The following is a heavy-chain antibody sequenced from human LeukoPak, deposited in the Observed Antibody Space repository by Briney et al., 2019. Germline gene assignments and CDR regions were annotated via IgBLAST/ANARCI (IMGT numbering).Heavy chain of an antibody. Sequence: PGGSLRLSCAASGFTFSSYWMSWVRQAPGKGLEGVANIKQDGSEKYYVESGKGRFTISRENAKNSLYLQMNSLRAEDTAVYYCARDYLGSSSGWYPRVYWGQGTLVTVSS. V-gene: IGHV3-7*01. D-gene: IGHD6-19*01. CDR3: ARDYLGSSSGWYPRVY. CDR2: IKQDGSEK. CDR1: GFTFSSYW. J-gene: IGHJ4*02.